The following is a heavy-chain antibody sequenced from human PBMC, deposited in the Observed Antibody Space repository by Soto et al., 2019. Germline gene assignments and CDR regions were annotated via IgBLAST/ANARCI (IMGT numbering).Heavy chain of an antibody. D-gene: IGHD5-12*01. Sequence: QVRLAQSGGGVVQPGRSLTLSCAASGYSITNHGMHWVRQAPGKGLEWVAIIWAHGTEQYYADSVKGRFTVSRDISKNTVDLQMNGLRVEDKARYYCWKYIWARIIDHWGQGALVTVSS. CDR1: GYSITNHG. V-gene: IGHV3-33*06. J-gene: IGHJ4*02. CDR3: WKYIWARIIDH. CDR2: IWAHGTEQ.